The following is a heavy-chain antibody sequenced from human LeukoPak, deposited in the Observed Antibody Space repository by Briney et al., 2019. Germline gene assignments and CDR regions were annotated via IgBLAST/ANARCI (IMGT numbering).Heavy chain of an antibody. CDR1: GFTFSSYD. D-gene: IGHD1-26*01. V-gene: IGHV3-33*01. Sequence: PGRSLRLSCAASGFTFSSYDMHWVRQAPGKGLEWVAVIWYDGSNKYYADSVKGRFTISRDNSKNTLYLQMNSLRAEDTAVYYCAMDGIGDGDYWGQGTLVTVSS. CDR2: IWYDGSNK. J-gene: IGHJ4*02. CDR3: AMDGIGDGDY.